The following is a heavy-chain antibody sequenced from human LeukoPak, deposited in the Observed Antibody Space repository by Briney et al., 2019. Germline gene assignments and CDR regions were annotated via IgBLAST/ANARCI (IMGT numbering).Heavy chain of an antibody. Sequence: SETLSLTCTVSGASISSDYWSWIRLPPGKGLEWIGYIYYSGSSNYSPSLKSRVTMSVDTSKNQFSLKLTSVTAADTAVYYCARRLRQNLFDPWGQGTLVTVSS. CDR1: GASISSDY. V-gene: IGHV4-59*08. D-gene: IGHD4-17*01. CDR2: IYYSGSS. CDR3: ARRLRQNLFDP. J-gene: IGHJ5*02.